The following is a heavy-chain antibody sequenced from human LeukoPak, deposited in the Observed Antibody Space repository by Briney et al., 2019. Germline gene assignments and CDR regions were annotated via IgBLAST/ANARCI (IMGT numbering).Heavy chain of an antibody. Sequence: SETLSLTCTVSGGSISSYYWSWIRQPPGKGLEWIGYIYYSGSTNYNPSLKSRVTISVDTSKNQFSLKLSSVTAADTAVYYCARLPYGSGSYYGDNWFDPWGQGTLVTVSS. J-gene: IGHJ5*02. CDR3: ARLPYGSGSYYGDNWFDP. CDR2: IYYSGST. D-gene: IGHD3-10*01. CDR1: GGSISSYY. V-gene: IGHV4-59*01.